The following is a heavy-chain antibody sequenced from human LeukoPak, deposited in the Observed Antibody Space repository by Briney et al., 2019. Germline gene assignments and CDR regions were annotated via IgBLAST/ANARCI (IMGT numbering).Heavy chain of an antibody. J-gene: IGHJ6*03. V-gene: IGHV1-69*05. Sequence: GASVKVSCKASGGTFSSYAISWVRQAPGQGLEWMGGIIPIFGTANYAQKFQGRVTITTDESTSTAYTELSSLRSEDTAVYYCARGETNTYYDFWSGQFGDYYYMDVWGKGTTVTVSS. CDR2: IIPIFGTA. CDR1: GGTFSSYA. CDR3: ARGETNTYYDFWSGQFGDYYYMDV. D-gene: IGHD3-3*01.